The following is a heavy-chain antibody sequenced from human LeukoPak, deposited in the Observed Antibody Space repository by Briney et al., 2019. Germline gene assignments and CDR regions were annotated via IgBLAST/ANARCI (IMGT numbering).Heavy chain of an antibody. CDR3: ARGLKRIAAAHSKSNWFDP. Sequence: SETLSLTCTVSGGSISSSSYYWGWIRQPPGKGLEWIGTIYYSGSTYYNPSLMSRVTISVDTSKNQLSLKLISVTAADTAVYYCARGLKRIAAAHSKSNWFDPWGQGTLVTVSS. J-gene: IGHJ5*02. CDR2: IYYSGST. D-gene: IGHD6-13*01. CDR1: GGSISSSSYY. V-gene: IGHV4-39*07.